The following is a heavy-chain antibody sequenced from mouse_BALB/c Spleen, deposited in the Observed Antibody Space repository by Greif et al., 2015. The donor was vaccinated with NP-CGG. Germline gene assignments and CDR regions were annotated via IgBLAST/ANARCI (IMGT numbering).Heavy chain of an antibody. CDR3: ARGLYGNHDYFDY. J-gene: IGHJ2*01. Sequence: DVKLQESGGGLVKPGGSLKLSCAASGFTFSDYYMYGVRQTPEKRLEWVATISDGGSYTYYPDSVKGRFTISRDNAKNNLYLQMSSLKSEDTAMYYCARGLYGNHDYFDYWGQGTTLTVSS. V-gene: IGHV5-4*02. CDR2: ISDGGSYT. D-gene: IGHD2-1*01. CDR1: GFTFSDYY.